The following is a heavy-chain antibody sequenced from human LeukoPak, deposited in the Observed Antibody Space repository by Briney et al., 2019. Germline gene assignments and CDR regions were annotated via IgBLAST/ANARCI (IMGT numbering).Heavy chain of an antibody. J-gene: IGHJ6*02. CDR2: INSDGSST. D-gene: IGHD6-13*01. CDR3: TTVGIYYYYGMDV. V-gene: IGHV3-74*01. CDR1: GFTFSSYW. Sequence: PGGSLRLPCAASGFTFSSYWMHWVRQAPGKGLVWVSRINSDGSSTSYADSVKGRFTISRDNAKNTLYLQMNSLRAEDTAVYYCTTVGIYYYYGMDVWGQGTTVTVSS.